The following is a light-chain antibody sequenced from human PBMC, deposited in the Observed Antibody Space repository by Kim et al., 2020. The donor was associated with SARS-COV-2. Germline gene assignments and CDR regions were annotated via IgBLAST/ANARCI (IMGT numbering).Light chain of an antibody. Sequence: SGSPGQSITISCTGTSNYVSWYQQHPGKAPNLMIFDVSDRPSGVSNRFSGSKSGNTASLTISGLRAEDEAAYYCSSYTSRSNFGVFGGGTQLTVL. CDR1: SNY. CDR3: SSYTSRSNFGV. V-gene: IGLV2-14*03. CDR2: DVS. J-gene: IGLJ2*01.